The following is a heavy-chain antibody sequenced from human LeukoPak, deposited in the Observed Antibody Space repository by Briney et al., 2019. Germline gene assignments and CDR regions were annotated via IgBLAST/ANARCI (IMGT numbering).Heavy chain of an antibody. V-gene: IGHV3-23*01. J-gene: IGHJ4*02. Sequence: GGSLRLSCAASGFTFSSHAMSWVRRAPGQGLEWVSGLIENGATTYYADSVKGRFTISRDNSRHTMYLQMNSLRVEDTAVYYCVKDYQVGNSPAFGDYWGQGTLVTISS. D-gene: IGHD1-26*01. CDR1: GFTFSSHA. CDR2: LIENGATT. CDR3: VKDYQVGNSPAFGDY.